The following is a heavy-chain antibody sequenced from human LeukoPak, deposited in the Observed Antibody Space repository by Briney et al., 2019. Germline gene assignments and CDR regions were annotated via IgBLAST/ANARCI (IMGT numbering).Heavy chain of an antibody. V-gene: IGHV4-31*03. J-gene: IGHJ4*02. CDR3: AKRPGYYDSSGYYFDY. CDR2: IYYSGST. Sequence: SETLSLTCTVSGGSISNGDHYWSWIRQHPGKGQEWIGHIYYSGSTYYNPSLKSRGIISVETSKNQFSLKLSSVTAADTAVYYCAKRPGYYDSSGYYFDYWGQGTLVTVSS. D-gene: IGHD3-22*01. CDR1: GGSISNGDHY.